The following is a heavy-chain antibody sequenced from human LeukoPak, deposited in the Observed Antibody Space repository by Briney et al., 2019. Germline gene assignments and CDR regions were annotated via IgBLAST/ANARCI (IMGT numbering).Heavy chain of an antibody. CDR1: GFTFSSYG. J-gene: IGHJ4*02. CDR3: AKGKDGDFNFDY. CDR2: IWYDGSNK. V-gene: IGHV3-33*06. D-gene: IGHD4-17*01. Sequence: GGSLRLSCAASGFTFSSYGMHWVRQAPGKGLELVAVIWYDGSNKYYADSVKGRFTISRDNSKNTLYLQMNSLRAEDTAVYYCAKGKDGDFNFDYWGQGTLVTVSS.